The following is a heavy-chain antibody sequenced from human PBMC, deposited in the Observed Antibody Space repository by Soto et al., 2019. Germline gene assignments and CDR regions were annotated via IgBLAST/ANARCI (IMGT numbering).Heavy chain of an antibody. CDR1: GGSFSGYY. V-gene: IGHV4-34*01. D-gene: IGHD2-2*01. CDR3: ARVWCSSTSCYPTVDY. CDR2: INHSGST. Sequence: QVQLQQWGAGLLKPSETLSLTCAVYGGSFSGYYWSWIRQPPGKGLEWIGEINHSGSTNYNPSLKSRVTISVDTSKNQFSLKLSSVTAADTAVYYCARVWCSSTSCYPTVDYWGQGTLVTVSS. J-gene: IGHJ4*02.